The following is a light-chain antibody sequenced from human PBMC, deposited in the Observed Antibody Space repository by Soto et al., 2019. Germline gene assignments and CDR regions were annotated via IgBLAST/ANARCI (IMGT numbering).Light chain of an antibody. Sequence: EIVMTQSPATLSVSPGERATLSCRASQSVRSNLAWYQQKPGQAPRLLIYGASTRASDIPARFSGSGSGTEFTLSISSLQSEDFAVYYWQQYNNWPPLFTFGPGTKVDIK. J-gene: IGKJ3*01. CDR1: QSVRSN. CDR3: QQYNNWPPLFT. CDR2: GAS. V-gene: IGKV3-15*01.